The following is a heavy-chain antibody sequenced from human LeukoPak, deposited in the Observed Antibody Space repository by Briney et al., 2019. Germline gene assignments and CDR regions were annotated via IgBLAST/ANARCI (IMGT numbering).Heavy chain of an antibody. Sequence: GESLKISCKGSGYSFTSYRIGWVRQMPGKGLEWMGIIYPGDSDTRYSPSFQGQVTISADKSISTAYLQWSSLKASDTAMYYCARPSGTPYYYDSSSPFDPWGQGTLVTVSS. CDR2: IYPGDSDT. CDR1: GYSFTSYR. D-gene: IGHD3-22*01. V-gene: IGHV5-51*01. J-gene: IGHJ5*02. CDR3: ARPSGTPYYYDSSSPFDP.